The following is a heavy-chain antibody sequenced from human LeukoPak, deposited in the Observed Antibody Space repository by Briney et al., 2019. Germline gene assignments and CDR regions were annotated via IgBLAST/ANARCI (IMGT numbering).Heavy chain of an antibody. CDR1: GFTFSSYS. J-gene: IGHJ4*02. D-gene: IGHD3-22*01. Sequence: PGGSLRLSCAASGFTFSSYSMNWVRQAPGKGLEWVSSISSSSSYIYYADSVKGRFTISRDNAKNSLYLQMNSLRAEDTAVYYCATPGPSSGPAFDYWGQGTLVTVSS. CDR3: ATPGPSSGPAFDY. CDR2: ISSSSSYI. V-gene: IGHV3-21*01.